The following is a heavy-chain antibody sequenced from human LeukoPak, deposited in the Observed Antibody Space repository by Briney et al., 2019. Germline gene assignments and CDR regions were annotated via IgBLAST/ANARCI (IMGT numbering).Heavy chain of an antibody. CDR1: RFTFGSSW. D-gene: IGHD3-10*01. J-gene: IGHJ6*03. Sequence: GGSLRLSCAASRFTFGSSWMSWVRQAPGKGLEWVANIKQDGSEKYYVDSVKGRFTISRDNAKNSLYLQMNSLRAEDTAVYYCARDKPVTMVRGVVLTNYYYYMHVWGKGTTVTISS. CDR2: IKQDGSEK. V-gene: IGHV3-7*01. CDR3: ARDKPVTMVRGVVLTNYYYYMHV.